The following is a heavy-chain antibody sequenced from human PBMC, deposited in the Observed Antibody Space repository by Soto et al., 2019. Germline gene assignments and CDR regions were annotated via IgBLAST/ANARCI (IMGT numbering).Heavy chain of an antibody. CDR3: ASVLSRWYWLDY. D-gene: IGHD6-19*01. CDR2: INAGNGNT. Sequence: ASVKVSCKASGYTFTSYAMHWVRQAPGQRLEWMGWINAGNGNTKYSQKFQGRVTITRDTSASTAYMELSSLRSEDTAVYYCASVLSRWYWLDYWGQGTLVTVSS. J-gene: IGHJ4*02. CDR1: GYTFTSYA. V-gene: IGHV1-3*01.